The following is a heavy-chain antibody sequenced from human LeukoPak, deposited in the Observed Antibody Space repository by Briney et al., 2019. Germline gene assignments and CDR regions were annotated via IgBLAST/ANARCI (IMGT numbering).Heavy chain of an antibody. D-gene: IGHD6-6*01. CDR2: ISSSSYI. V-gene: IGHV3-21*01. CDR3: ARDRGQLARLAD. Sequence: GGSLRLSCAASGFTFSSYSMNWVRQAPGKGLEWVSSISSSSYIYYADSVKGRFTISRDNAKNSLYLQMDSLRAEDTAVYYCARDRGQLARLADWGQGTLVTVSS. CDR1: GFTFSSYS. J-gene: IGHJ4*02.